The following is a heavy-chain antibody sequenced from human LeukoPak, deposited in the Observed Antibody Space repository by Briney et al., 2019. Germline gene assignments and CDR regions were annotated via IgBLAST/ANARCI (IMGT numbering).Heavy chain of an antibody. CDR3: ATPGIPTRRGGFDY. Sequence: SETLSLTCTVSGGSISNYYWSWIRQPPGKGLEWIGYIYYSGSTSYNPSLKSRVTISLDTSKNQFSLKLSSVTAADTAVYYCATPGIPTRRGGFDYWGQGTLVTVLS. J-gene: IGHJ4*02. D-gene: IGHD2-15*01. CDR2: IYYSGST. CDR1: GGSISNYY. V-gene: IGHV4-59*08.